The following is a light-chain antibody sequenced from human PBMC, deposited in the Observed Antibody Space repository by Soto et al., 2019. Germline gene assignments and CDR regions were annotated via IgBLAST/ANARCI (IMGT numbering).Light chain of an antibody. CDR3: QQYGSSPRT. J-gene: IGKJ1*01. CDR1: QSVSSSY. Sequence: EIVLTQSPGTLSLSPGERATLSCRASQSVSSSYLAWYQHKPGQAPRLLIYGASSRATGIPDRFSGGGSGTDFTLTLSRLEPEDFAVYYCQQYGSSPRTFGQGTKVEIK. V-gene: IGKV3-20*01. CDR2: GAS.